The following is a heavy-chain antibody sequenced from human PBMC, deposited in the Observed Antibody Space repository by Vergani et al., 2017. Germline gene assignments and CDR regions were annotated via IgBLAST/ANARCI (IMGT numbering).Heavy chain of an antibody. D-gene: IGHD3-9*01. J-gene: IGHJ4*02. CDR2: INPSGGHT. CDR3: ARGDYGILTGYRY. V-gene: IGHV1-46*03. CDR1: GYTFSNHY. Sequence: QVQVVQSGAEVKKSGASVKVSCKTSGYTFSNHYMHWVRQAPGQGLEWMGIINPSGGHTNYAQKFQGRVTMTRDTSTSTVYMELSSLSSEDTAIYYCARGDYGILTGYRYWGQGTLVTV.